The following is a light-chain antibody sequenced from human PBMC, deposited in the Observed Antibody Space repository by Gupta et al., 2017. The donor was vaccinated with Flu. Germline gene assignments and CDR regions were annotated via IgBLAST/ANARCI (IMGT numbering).Light chain of an antibody. V-gene: IGLV3-25*01. CDR1: AVTTDN. CDR2: SKS. Sequence: TARITCSGDAVTTDNASGYQQKPGPAPVLLIYSKSKRHSGIPERFSGSNSGSSATLTISAVQAEEEADYYCQSADTSGNDLVFGGGTKLTVL. J-gene: IGLJ2*01. CDR3: QSADTSGNDLV.